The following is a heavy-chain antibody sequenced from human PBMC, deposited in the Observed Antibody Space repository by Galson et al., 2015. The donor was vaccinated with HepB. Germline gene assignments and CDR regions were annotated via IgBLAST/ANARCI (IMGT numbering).Heavy chain of an antibody. J-gene: IGHJ6*02. CDR2: ISYDGSNK. D-gene: IGHD6-19*01. V-gene: IGHV3-30*18. Sequence: SLRLSCAASGFTFSSYGMHWVRQAPGKGLEWVAVISYDGSNKYYADSVKGRFTISRDNCKNTLYLQMNSLRAEDTAVYYCAKDKQWLSYYYYGIDVWGQGTTVTVSS. CDR3: AKDKQWLSYYYYGIDV. CDR1: GFTFSSYG.